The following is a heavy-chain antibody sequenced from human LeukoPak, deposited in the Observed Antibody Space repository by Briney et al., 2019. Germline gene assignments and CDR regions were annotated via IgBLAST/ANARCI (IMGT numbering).Heavy chain of an antibody. CDR2: IYYSGTT. Sequence: SETLSLTCTVSGGSISSYYWSWIRQPPGKGLEWIGEIYYSGTTYYNPSLKSRVTILVNTSKNQFSLRLTSLTASDTAVYYCARDSGSGGLFDIWGQGTMVTVSS. V-gene: IGHV4-59*12. CDR3: ARDSGSGGLFDI. CDR1: GGSISSYY. J-gene: IGHJ3*02. D-gene: IGHD2-15*01.